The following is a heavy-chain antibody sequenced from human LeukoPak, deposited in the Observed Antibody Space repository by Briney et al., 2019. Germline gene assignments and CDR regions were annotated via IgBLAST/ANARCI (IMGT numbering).Heavy chain of an antibody. V-gene: IGHV4-61*02. J-gene: IGHJ4*02. Sequence: PSQTLSLTCTVSGGSISSGSYYWSWIRQPAGKGLEWIGRIYTSGSTNYNPSLKSRVTISVDTSKNQFSLKLSSVTAADTAVYYCASGRGDYGGYRGQGTLVTVSS. D-gene: IGHD4-17*01. CDR1: GGSISSGSYY. CDR3: ASGRGDYGGY. CDR2: IYTSGST.